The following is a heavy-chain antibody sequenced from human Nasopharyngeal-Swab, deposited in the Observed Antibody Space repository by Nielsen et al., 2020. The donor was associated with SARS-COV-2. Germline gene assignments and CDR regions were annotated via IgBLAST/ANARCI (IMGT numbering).Heavy chain of an antibody. V-gene: IGHV3-49*03. Sequence: SLKISCTASGFTFGDYAMSWFRQAPGKGLEWVGFIRSKAYGGTTEYAASVKGRFTISRDDSKSIAYLQMNSLKTEDTAVYYCTRASYGGNGSPDYWGQGTLVTASS. J-gene: IGHJ4*02. CDR2: IRSKAYGGTT. D-gene: IGHD4-23*01. CDR3: TRASYGGNGSPDY. CDR1: GFTFGDYA.